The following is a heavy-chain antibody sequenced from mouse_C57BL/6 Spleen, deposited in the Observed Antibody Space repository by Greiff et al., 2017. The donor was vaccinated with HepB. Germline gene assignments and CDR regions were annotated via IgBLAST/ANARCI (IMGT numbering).Heavy chain of an antibody. CDR1: GYTFTDYY. CDR2: IYPGSGNT. V-gene: IGHV1-76*01. CDR3: ARLGPGAMDY. J-gene: IGHJ4*01. Sequence: VQLQQSGAELVRPGASVKLSCKASGYTFTDYYINWVKQRPGQGLEWIARIYPGSGNTYYNEKFKGKATLTAEKSSSTAYMQLSSLTSEDSAVYFCARLGPGAMDYWGQGTSVTVSS.